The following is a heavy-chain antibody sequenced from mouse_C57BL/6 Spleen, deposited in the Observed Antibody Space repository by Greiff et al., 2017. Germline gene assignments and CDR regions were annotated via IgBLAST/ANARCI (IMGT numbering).Heavy chain of an antibody. CDR3: ASPYYGSSYPFAY. CDR2: ILPGSGST. CDR1: GYTFTGYW. V-gene: IGHV1-9*01. Sequence: QVQLQQSGAELMKPGASVKLSCKATGYTFTGYWIEWVKQRPGHGLEWIGEILPGSGSTNYNEKFKGKATFTADTSSNTAYMQLSSLTTEDSAIYYCASPYYGSSYPFAYWGQGTLVTVSA. J-gene: IGHJ3*01. D-gene: IGHD1-1*01.